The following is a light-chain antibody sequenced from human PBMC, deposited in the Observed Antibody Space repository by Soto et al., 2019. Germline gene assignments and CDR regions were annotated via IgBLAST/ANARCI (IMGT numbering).Light chain of an antibody. CDR2: GAS. CDR3: QKYDNAPLT. V-gene: IGKV1-27*01. CDR1: QGISSY. Sequence: DIQMTQSPSSLSASVGDRVTITCRASQGISSYLAWYQQQPGRVPKLLIYGASTLQSGVPSRFSGSGSGTDFTLTISSLQPDDVATYYCQKYDNAPLTFGGGTKVEIK. J-gene: IGKJ4*01.